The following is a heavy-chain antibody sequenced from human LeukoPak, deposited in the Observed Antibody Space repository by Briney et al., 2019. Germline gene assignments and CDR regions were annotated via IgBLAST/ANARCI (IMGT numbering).Heavy chain of an antibody. D-gene: IGHD3-10*01. CDR1: GGSISSSSYY. V-gene: IGHV4-39*02. CDR3: ARDRGLDAFDI. J-gene: IGHJ3*02. Sequence: KPSETLSLTCTVSGGSISSSSYYWGWIRQPPGKGLEWIGSIYYSGSTYYNPSLKSRVTISVDTSKNQFSLKLSSVTAADTAVYYCARDRGLDAFDIWGQGTMVTVSS. CDR2: IYYSGST.